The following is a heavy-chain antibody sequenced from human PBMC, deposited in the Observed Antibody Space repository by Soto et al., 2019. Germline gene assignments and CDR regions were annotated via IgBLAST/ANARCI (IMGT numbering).Heavy chain of an antibody. D-gene: IGHD3-10*01. CDR2: IYYSGST. Sequence: ETLSLTCTVSGGSINSSSYYWGWVRQPPGKGLEWIGSIYYSGSTYYNPSLKSRVTISVDTSKNQFSLKLSSVTAAGTAVYYCARTTTALWFGELFDYWGEGTLVTVSS. J-gene: IGHJ4*02. CDR1: GGSINSSSYY. V-gene: IGHV4-39*01. CDR3: ARTTTALWFGELFDY.